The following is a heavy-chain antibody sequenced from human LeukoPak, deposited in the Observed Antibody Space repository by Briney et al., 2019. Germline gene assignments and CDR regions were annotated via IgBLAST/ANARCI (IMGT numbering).Heavy chain of an antibody. CDR3: AGVHNPYSGGNQNWFDP. CDR1: GLYVRRNF. J-gene: IGHJ5*02. V-gene: IGHV3-66*01. D-gene: IGHD1-26*01. Sequence: SGGSLRLYCAASGLYVRRNFLSWARAPQGPGLEGDQVFYSGGTTYYADSVKGRFTISRDTSKNTLYLQMNSLRAEDTAVYYCAGVHNPYSGGNQNWFDPWGQGTLVTVSS. CDR2: FYSGGTT.